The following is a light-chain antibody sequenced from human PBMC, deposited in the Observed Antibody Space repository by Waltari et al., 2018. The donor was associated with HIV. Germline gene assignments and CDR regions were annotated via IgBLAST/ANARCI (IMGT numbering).Light chain of an antibody. Sequence: QTVVTQEPSFSVSPGGTVTLTCGLSSGSVSTSYYPSWYQQTPGRAPRTLIYDTNTRSSGAPDRFSGSIRGNKAARTITGAQADDECDYYCVLYMGSGIWVFGGGTKLTVL. V-gene: IGLV8-61*01. J-gene: IGLJ3*02. CDR3: VLYMGSGIWV. CDR1: SGSVSTSYY. CDR2: DTN.